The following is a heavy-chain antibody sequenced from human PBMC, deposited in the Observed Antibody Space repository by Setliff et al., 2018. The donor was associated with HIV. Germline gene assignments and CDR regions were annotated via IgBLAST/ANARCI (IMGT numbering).Heavy chain of an antibody. J-gene: IGHJ4*02. D-gene: IGHD3-10*01. CDR3: ARGLNYYGSGSYLPLGY. CDR2: IYTSGTT. Sequence: SETLSLTCFVSGVSISGHFWGWIRQPPGKGLEWIGYIYTSGTTEYNPSLDSRVTISVDTSKNQISLKLSSVTAADTAVYYCARGLNYYGSGSYLPLGYWGQGTLVTVSS. V-gene: IGHV4-4*09. CDR1: GVSISGHF.